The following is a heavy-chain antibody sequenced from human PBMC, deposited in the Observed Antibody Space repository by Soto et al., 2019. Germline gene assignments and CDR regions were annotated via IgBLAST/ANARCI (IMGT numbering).Heavy chain of an antibody. J-gene: IGHJ5*02. CDR2: IHHTGGT. CDR3: XXLXXXXXXXXXXXXX. D-gene: IGHD3-10*01. Sequence: QVQLRQSGPGLVKPSGTLSLTCFVSGTSISSTYWWTWVRQSPGKGLEWIGEIHHTGGTNYNPALKTRLTISVDKANNQFSLRLTSVTXADXXXXYCXXLXXXXXXXXXXXXXXGQGSLVTVSS. V-gene: IGHV4-4*02. CDR1: GTSISSTYW.